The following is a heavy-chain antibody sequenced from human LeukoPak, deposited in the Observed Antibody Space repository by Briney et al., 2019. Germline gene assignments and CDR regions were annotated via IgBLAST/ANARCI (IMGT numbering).Heavy chain of an antibody. J-gene: IGHJ3*02. V-gene: IGHV3-30*04. CDR3: ARQEWDANRRAYSENTFDI. CDR1: GFTLSNFA. Sequence: GRSLRVSCEASGFTLSNFAIHWVRQAPGRGLEWVSSLSYAGINKYYADSVKGRFTISRDASKNTVFLQLNSLRTDDSALYYGARQEWDANRRAYSENTFDIWGQGTVVTVSS. D-gene: IGHD1-26*01. CDR2: LSYAGINK.